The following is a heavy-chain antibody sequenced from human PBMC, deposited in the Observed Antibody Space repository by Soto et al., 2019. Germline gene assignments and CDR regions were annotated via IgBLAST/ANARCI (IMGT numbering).Heavy chain of an antibody. V-gene: IGHV3-23*01. D-gene: IGHD6-19*01. Sequence: GGSLRLSCAASGFTFSSYAMSWVRQAPGKGLEWVSAISGSGGSTYYADSVKGRFTISRDNSKNTLYLQMNSLRAEDTAVYYCAKDGGWYGNIRYFDYWGQGTLVTVSS. CDR3: AKDGGWYGNIRYFDY. J-gene: IGHJ4*02. CDR2: ISGSGGST. CDR1: GFTFSSYA.